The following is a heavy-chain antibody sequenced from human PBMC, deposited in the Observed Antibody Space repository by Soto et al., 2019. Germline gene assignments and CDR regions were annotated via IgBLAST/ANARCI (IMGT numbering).Heavy chain of an antibody. J-gene: IGHJ5*01. V-gene: IGHV2-5*02. CDR3: AQRRGQVVS. Sequence: QITLKESGPTLVKPTQTRTLTCSFSGFSITTSGVGAGWIRQPPGKALEWLGIIFWDGDSRYSPSLKNRVTITKAPSKTEVVPQITNMEPEDIATYYCAQRRGQVVSWGRGTLVVVA. D-gene: IGHD3-16*01. CDR1: GFSITTSGVG. CDR2: IFWDGDS.